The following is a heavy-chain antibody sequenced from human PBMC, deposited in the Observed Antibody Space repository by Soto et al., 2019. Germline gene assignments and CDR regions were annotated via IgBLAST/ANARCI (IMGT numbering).Heavy chain of an antibody. CDR1: GYSFTTYW. J-gene: IGHJ4*02. CDR2: IYPDDPDT. Sequence: PGESLKISCKGSGYSFTTYWIGWVRQMPGKGLEWMGIIYPDDPDTRYSPSFQGQVTISADKSINTAYLQWSSLKASDSAMYYCARPGLTASSSFDCWGQGTLVTVSS. CDR3: ARPGLTASSSFDC. D-gene: IGHD6-6*01. V-gene: IGHV5-51*01.